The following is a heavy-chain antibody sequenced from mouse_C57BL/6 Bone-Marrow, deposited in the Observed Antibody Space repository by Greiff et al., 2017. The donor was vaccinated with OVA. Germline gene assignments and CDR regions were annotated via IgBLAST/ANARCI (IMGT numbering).Heavy chain of an antibody. D-gene: IGHD2-3*01. Sequence: EVQLLQSGPELVKPGASVKMSCKASGYTFTDYNMPWVQQSHGKSLEWIGYINPNNGGTSYNQKFKGKVTLTVNKSSSTAYMELRSLTSENSADYYCARSGYYVGYGGQGTTLTVTS. CDR3: ARSGYYVGY. CDR1: GYTFTDYN. CDR2: INPNNGGT. J-gene: IGHJ2*01. V-gene: IGHV1-22*01.